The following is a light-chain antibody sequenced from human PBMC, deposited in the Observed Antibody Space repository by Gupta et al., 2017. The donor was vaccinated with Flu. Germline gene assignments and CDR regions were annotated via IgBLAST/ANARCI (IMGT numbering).Light chain of an antibody. V-gene: IGLV3-21*02. CDR1: NIGRKS. Sequence: SYVLPQPPSVAVPPGQTARITGEENNIGRKSVHWYQQKPGQAPVVVVFDDSDRPSGIPERFSGSNSGNTATLTISRVEAGDEADYYCQLWDSTYDHQGVFGGGTKLTVL. CDR3: QLWDSTYDHQGV. CDR2: DDS. J-gene: IGLJ3*02.